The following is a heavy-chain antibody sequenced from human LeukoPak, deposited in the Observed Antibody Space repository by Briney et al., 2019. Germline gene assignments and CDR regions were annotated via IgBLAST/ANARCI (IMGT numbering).Heavy chain of an antibody. Sequence: GGSLRLSCAASGFTFSSYGMHWVRQAPGKGLEWVAVIWYDGSNKYYADSVKGRFTISRDNSKNTLYLQMSSLRAEDTAVYYCARDARAVAATSEYGMDVWGQGTTVTVSS. CDR3: ARDARAVAATSEYGMDV. J-gene: IGHJ6*02. V-gene: IGHV3-33*01. CDR2: IWYDGSNK. CDR1: GFTFSSYG. D-gene: IGHD2-15*01.